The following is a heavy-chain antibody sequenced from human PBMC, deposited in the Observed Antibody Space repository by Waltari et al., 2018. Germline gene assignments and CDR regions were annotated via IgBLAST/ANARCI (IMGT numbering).Heavy chain of an antibody. Sequence: QLQLQESGPGLVKPSETLSLTCTVSGDSIRGSSYYWGWIRQSPGKGLEWIGNLHYSGTTNYNPALRSRVTISGDTSKNQFSLKLSSVTAADTAVYYCARHWKRSGYRFDPWGQGTLVTVSS. V-gene: IGHV4-39*01. CDR1: GDSIRGSSYY. CDR3: ARHWKRSGYRFDP. D-gene: IGHD5-12*01. CDR2: LHYSGTT. J-gene: IGHJ5*02.